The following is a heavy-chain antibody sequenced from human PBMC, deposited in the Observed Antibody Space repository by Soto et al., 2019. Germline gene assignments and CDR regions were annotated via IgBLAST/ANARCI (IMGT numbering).Heavy chain of an antibody. Sequence: QVQLVESGGGVVQPGRSLRLSCAASGFTFSSYAVHWVRQAPGKGLEWVAVISYDGSNKYYADSVKGRFTISRDNSKNTLYLQMNSLRAEDTAVYYCARDRGAFDIWGQGTMVTVSS. CDR1: GFTFSSYA. CDR3: ARDRGAFDI. J-gene: IGHJ3*02. V-gene: IGHV3-30-3*01. CDR2: ISYDGSNK. D-gene: IGHD3-10*01.